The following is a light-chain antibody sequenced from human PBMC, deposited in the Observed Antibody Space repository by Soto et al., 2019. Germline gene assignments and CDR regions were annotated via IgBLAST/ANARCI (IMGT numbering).Light chain of an antibody. CDR1: GSNIGAGYD. Sequence: QSVLTQPPSGSGAPGQRVTISCTGSGSNIGAGYDVHWYQHLPGTAPRLVIYENTKRPSGVPGRFSASKAGASASLAIAGLQEEDEADYYCQSYDKDFHWVFGGGTKVTVL. CDR2: ENT. J-gene: IGLJ3*02. V-gene: IGLV1-40*01. CDR3: QSYDKDFHWV.